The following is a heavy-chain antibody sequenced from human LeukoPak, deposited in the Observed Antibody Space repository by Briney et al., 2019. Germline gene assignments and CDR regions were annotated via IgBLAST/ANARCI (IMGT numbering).Heavy chain of an antibody. CDR1: GFTFSSYA. V-gene: IGHV3-23*01. CDR3: AKDDRRYCSSTSCLDSFDP. Sequence: PGGSLRLSCGASGFTFSSYAMSWVRQAPGKGLELVSAISGSGGSRYYADSVKGRCTISRDNSENTLHLQMNSLRAEDTAVYYCAKDDRRYCSSTSCLDSFDPWGQGTLVTVSS. J-gene: IGHJ5*02. D-gene: IGHD2-2*01. CDR2: ISGSGGSR.